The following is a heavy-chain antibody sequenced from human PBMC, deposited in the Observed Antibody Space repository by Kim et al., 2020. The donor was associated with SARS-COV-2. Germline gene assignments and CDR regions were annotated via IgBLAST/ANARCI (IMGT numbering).Heavy chain of an antibody. CDR1: GGSFSHYD. D-gene: IGHD2-21*01. V-gene: IGHV1-69*13. CDR2: IIPISATL. Sequence: SVKVSCKASGGSFSHYDFNWVRQAPGQGLEWMGGIIPISATLNYAQQFQGRLTITADESTNTVYMELSSLRSEDTAFYYCARDNDDGGVIYVLELWGQGTMVIVSS. CDR3: ARDNDDGGVIYVLEL. J-gene: IGHJ3*01.